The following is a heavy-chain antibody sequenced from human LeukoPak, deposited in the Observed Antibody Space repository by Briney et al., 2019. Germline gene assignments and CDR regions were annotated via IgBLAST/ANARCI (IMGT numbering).Heavy chain of an antibody. V-gene: IGHV3-7*01. Sequence: GGSLRLSCATSGFTLSSFWMSWVRQTPGKGLEWVANIKQDGRERYYVDSVKGRFTISRDNAKNSLYLQMNSLRAEDTAVYYCAREVNRVVPAAMGAAGAYDYWGQGTLVTVSS. CDR1: GFTLSSFW. D-gene: IGHD2-2*01. CDR2: IKQDGRER. CDR3: AREVNRVVPAAMGAAGAYDY. J-gene: IGHJ4*02.